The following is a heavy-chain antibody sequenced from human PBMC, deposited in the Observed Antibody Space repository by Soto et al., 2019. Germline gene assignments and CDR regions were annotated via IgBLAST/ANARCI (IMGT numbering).Heavy chain of an antibody. J-gene: IGHJ4*02. D-gene: IGHD5-12*01. CDR1: GFIFSSYS. Sequence: QMQLVESGGAVVQPGRSLRLSCAASGFIFSSYSMHWVRQAPGKGXEWVGDISYDGTTKDYAEFVKGRFAISRDNSKXXXXXXXXXXXXXXXXXXXXXXLGGFXXXXLDNWGQGTLVTVSS. CDR3: XXLGGFXXXXLDN. CDR2: ISYDGTTK. V-gene: IGHV3-30*09.